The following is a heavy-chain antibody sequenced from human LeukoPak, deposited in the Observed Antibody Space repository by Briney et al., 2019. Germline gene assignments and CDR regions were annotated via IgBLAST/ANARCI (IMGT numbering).Heavy chain of an antibody. CDR2: TRSKARRYTT. D-gene: IGHD3-3*01. CDR1: GVTLSDHH. Sequence: PGGSLRLSCAASGVTLSDHHMDWVRQAPGKGLEWVGRTRSKARRYTTEFAASVKGRFAIARDDSKNSMYLQMNNLKTEDTAVYYCTREGGVGDNTAFDIWGQGTLVTVSS. J-gene: IGHJ3*02. CDR3: TREGGVGDNTAFDI. V-gene: IGHV3-72*01.